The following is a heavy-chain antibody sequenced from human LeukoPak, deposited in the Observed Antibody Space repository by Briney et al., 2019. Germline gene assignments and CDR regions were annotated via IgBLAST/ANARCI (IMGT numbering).Heavy chain of an antibody. J-gene: IGHJ4*02. CDR3: ARHRGSGSYYVPFDY. CDR2: IYYSGST. V-gene: IGHV4-39*01. Sequence: SETLFLTCTVSGGSISSSSYYWGWIRQPPGKGLEWIGTIYYSGSTYYSPSLKSRVSISIDTSKNQFSLKLSSVTAADTAVYYCARHRGSGSYYVPFDYWGQGTLVTVSS. CDR1: GGSISSSSYY. D-gene: IGHD3-10*01.